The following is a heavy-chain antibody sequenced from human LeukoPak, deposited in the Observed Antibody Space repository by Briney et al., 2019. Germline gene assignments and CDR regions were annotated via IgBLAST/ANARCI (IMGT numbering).Heavy chain of an antibody. D-gene: IGHD2-15*01. CDR1: GFTFSSYG. Sequence: GSLRLSCAASGFTFSSYGMHWVRQAPGKGLEWVAVISYDGSNKYYADSVKGRFTISRDNSKNTLYLQMNSLRAEDTAVYYCAKGSAAHAFDIWGQGTMVTVSS. V-gene: IGHV3-30*18. CDR3: AKGSAAHAFDI. J-gene: IGHJ3*02. CDR2: ISYDGSNK.